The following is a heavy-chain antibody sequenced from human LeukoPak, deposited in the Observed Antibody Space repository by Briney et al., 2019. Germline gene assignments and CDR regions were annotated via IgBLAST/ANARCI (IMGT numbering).Heavy chain of an antibody. J-gene: IGHJ4*02. CDR2: VSYSGST. D-gene: IGHD2-21*01. V-gene: IGHV4-39*01. CDR3: ARRRGGEDYFDS. Sequence: SETLSLTCTVSGGSISSSSYYWDWIRQPPGKGLEWTGSVSYSGSTYYNPSLKSRVSISVDTSKNQFSLNLSSVTAAATAVYSCARRRGGEDYFDSWGQGTLVTVSS. CDR1: GGSISSSSYY.